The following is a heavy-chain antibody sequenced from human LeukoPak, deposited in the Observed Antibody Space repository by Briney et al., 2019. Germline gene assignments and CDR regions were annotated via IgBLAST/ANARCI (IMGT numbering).Heavy chain of an antibody. D-gene: IGHD4-23*01. CDR1: GGSINSYY. V-gene: IGHV4-59*12. J-gene: IGHJ4*02. CDR2: IYYSGST. Sequence: SETLSLTCTVSGGSINSYYWSWIRQPPGKGLEWIGYIYYSGSTNYNPSLKSRVTISVATSKNQFSLQLGSVTAADTAVYYCARLGPGNSEVDYWGQGTLVTVSS. CDR3: ARLGPGNSEVDY.